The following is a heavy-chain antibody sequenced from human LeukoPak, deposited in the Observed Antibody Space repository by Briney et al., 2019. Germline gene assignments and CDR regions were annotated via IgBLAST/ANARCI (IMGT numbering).Heavy chain of an antibody. J-gene: IGHJ4*02. CDR1: GFSVSSNY. V-gene: IGHV3-53*01. CDR3: ARDLYLSR. D-gene: IGHD2/OR15-2a*01. CDR2: IYSGDTT. Sequence: GSLRLSCAASGFSVSSNYMSWVRQAPGRGLEWVSVIYSGDTTYYADSVKGRFTISRDTSKNTLYLQKNSLRPEDTAVYYCARDLYLSRWGQGTLVTVSS.